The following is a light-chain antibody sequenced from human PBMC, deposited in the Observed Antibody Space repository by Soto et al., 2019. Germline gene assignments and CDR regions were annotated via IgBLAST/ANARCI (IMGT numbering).Light chain of an antibody. CDR1: QSVSSD. CDR2: DAS. Sequence: EIVLTQSPATLSLSPGERATLSCRASQSVSSDLAWYQQKPGQAPRLLIYDASNRATGIPARFSGSGSGTDFTLTISSLEPEYFAVYYCQHRTNWPLTFGGGTKVEIK. V-gene: IGKV3-11*01. J-gene: IGKJ4*01. CDR3: QHRTNWPLT.